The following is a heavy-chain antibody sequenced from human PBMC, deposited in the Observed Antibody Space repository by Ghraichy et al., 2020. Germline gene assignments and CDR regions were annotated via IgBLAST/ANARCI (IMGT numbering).Heavy chain of an antibody. J-gene: IGHJ5*02. CDR3: ARDYGSYYPAA. Sequence: GGSLRLSCAASGFTFSSYSMNWVRQAPGKGLECVSSISSSSSNIYYADSVKGRFTISRDNAKKSLYLQMNSLRAEDTAVYYCARDYGSYYPAAWGQGTLVTVSS. CDR2: ISSSSSNI. CDR1: GFTFSSYS. V-gene: IGHV3-21*01. D-gene: IGHD5-24*01.